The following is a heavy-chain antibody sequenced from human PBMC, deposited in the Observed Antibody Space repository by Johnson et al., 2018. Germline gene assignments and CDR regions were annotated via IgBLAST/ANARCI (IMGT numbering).Heavy chain of an antibody. CDR2: IIPIFGTA. Sequence: QVQLVQSGAEVKKPGSSVKVSCKASGGTFSSYAISWVLQAPGQGLEWMRGIIPIFGTAHYAQKFQGRVTITADESTSTAYMELSSLRSEDTAVSYCARDPVGAGTTRYFDYWGQGTLVTVSS. D-gene: IGHD1-7*01. J-gene: IGHJ4*02. V-gene: IGHV1-69*12. CDR1: GGTFSSYA. CDR3: ARDPVGAGTTRYFDY.